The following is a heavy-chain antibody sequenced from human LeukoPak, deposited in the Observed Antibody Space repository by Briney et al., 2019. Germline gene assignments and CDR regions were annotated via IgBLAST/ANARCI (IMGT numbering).Heavy chain of an antibody. CDR3: ANFVVVVRGPRGHDYGRGDYYYGMDV. CDR2: ISGSGGST. V-gene: IGHV3-23*01. D-gene: IGHD2-15*01. CDR1: GFTFSSYA. J-gene: IGHJ6*02. Sequence: PGGSLRLSCAASGFTFSSYAMSWVRQAPGKGLEWVSAISGSGGSTYYADSVKGRFTISRDNSKNTLYLQMNSLRAEDTAVYYCANFVVVVRGPRGHDYGRGDYYYGMDVWGQGTTVTVSS.